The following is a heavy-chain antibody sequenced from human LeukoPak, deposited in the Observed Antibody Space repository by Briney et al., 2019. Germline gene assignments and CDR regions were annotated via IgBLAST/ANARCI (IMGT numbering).Heavy chain of an antibody. J-gene: IGHJ4*02. Sequence: GGSLRLSCAASGFTFSSYEMNWVRQAPGKGLEWISYISSSGSTINYADSVKGRFTISRDNSKNTLYLQMNSLRAEDTAMYYCARDLFFDWLIDYWGQGTLVTVSS. CDR2: ISSSGSTI. CDR1: GFTFSSYE. CDR3: ARDLFFDWLIDY. V-gene: IGHV3-48*03. D-gene: IGHD3-9*01.